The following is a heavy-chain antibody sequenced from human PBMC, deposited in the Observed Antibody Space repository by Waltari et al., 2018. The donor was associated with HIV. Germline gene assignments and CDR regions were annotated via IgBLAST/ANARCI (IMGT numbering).Heavy chain of an antibody. CDR1: GFMVSSFV. V-gene: IGHV3-23*01. Sequence: EVQVLESGGDLVQPGGSLRLSCAGSGFMVSSFVMAWVGQAPGKGVEWGSSSNGRGTSTYYADAVKVRFTISRDNSQSMVYLQMNSLKVEDTAVFYCVKVVVHAYYYNGLDVWGQGTTVTVSS. CDR2: SNGRGTST. D-gene: IGHD2-2*01. J-gene: IGHJ6*02. CDR3: VKVVVHAYYYNGLDV.